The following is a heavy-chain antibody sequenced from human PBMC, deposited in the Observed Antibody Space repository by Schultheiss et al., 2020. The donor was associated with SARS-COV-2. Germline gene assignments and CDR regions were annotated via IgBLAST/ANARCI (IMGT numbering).Heavy chain of an antibody. J-gene: IGHJ2*01. CDR3: ARDWSGDYVGSWYFDL. Sequence: SETLSLTCAVYGGSFSGYYWSWIRQPPGKGLEWIGEINHSGSTNYNPSLKSRVTISVDKSKNQFSLKLSSVTAADTAVYYCARDWSGDYVGSWYFDLWGRGTLVTVSS. D-gene: IGHD4-17*01. CDR1: GGSFSGYY. CDR2: INHSGST. V-gene: IGHV4-34*01.